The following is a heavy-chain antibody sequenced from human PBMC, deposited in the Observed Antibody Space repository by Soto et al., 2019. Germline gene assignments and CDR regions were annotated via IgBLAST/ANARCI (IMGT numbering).Heavy chain of an antibody. CDR3: AKDRAFAGGSYSSFDY. J-gene: IGHJ4*02. Sequence: GGSLRLSCAASGFTFSSYAMSWVRQAPGKGLEWVSAISGSGGSTYYADSVKGRFTISRDNSKNTLYLQMNSLRAEDTAVYYCAKDRAFAGGSYSSFDYWGQGTLVTVSS. D-gene: IGHD1-26*01. CDR1: GFTFSSYA. V-gene: IGHV3-23*01. CDR2: ISGSGGST.